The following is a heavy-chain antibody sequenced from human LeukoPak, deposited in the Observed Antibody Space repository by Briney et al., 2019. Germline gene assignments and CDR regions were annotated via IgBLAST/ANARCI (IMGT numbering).Heavy chain of an antibody. Sequence: ASVKVSCKASGYTFTGYYMHWVRQAPGQGLEWMGIINPSGDSTTYAQKFQGRLTVTRDTSTSTVYMELSSLRSEDTAVYYCARYPQFDYWGQGTLVTVSS. V-gene: IGHV1-46*01. CDR2: INPSGDST. CDR3: ARYPQFDY. J-gene: IGHJ4*02. CDR1: GYTFTGYY.